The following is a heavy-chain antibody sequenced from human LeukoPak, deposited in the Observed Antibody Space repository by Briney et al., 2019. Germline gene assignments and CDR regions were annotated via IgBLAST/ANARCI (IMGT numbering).Heavy chain of an antibody. CDR1: GFTFSSYW. CDR3: ARGPLGYCSGGSCSLYMDV. Sequence: TGGSLRLSCAASGFTFSSYWMHWVRQAPGKGLVWVSRINSDGSRTSYADSVKGRFTISRDNAKNTLYLQMNSLRAEDTAVYYCARGPLGYCSGGSCSLYMDVWGKGTTVTVSS. CDR2: INSDGSRT. D-gene: IGHD2-15*01. V-gene: IGHV3-74*01. J-gene: IGHJ6*03.